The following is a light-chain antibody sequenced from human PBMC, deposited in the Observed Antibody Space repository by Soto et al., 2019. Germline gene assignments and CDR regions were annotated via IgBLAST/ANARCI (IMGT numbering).Light chain of an antibody. CDR2: GAS. Sequence: ESVLTQSPGTLSLSPGERATLSCRASQSVSSSYLAWYQQKPGQAPRLLIYGASSRATGIPDRFSGSGSGTDFTLTISRLEPEDFAVFYCQHYGSYPPTFGGGTKVEIK. CDR1: QSVSSSY. CDR3: QHYGSYPPT. J-gene: IGKJ4*01. V-gene: IGKV3-20*01.